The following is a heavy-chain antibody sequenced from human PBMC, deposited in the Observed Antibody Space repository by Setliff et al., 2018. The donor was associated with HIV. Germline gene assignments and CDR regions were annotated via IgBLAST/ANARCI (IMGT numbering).Heavy chain of an antibody. Sequence: LSLTCTVSGGSISSSYWTWTRQPPGKGLEWIGNIHYSGSTNYNPSLKSRVTISVVTSRSQFSLKLSSVTAADTAVYYCARGRDKYGPIDYWGQGTLVTVSS. D-gene: IGHD3-10*01. CDR2: IHYSGST. CDR1: GGSISSSY. V-gene: IGHV4-59*01. J-gene: IGHJ4*02. CDR3: ARGRDKYGPIDY.